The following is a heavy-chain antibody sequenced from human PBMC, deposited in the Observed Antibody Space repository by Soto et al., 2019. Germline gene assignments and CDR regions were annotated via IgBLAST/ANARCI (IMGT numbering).Heavy chain of an antibody. CDR1: GGSISSGGSS. J-gene: IGHJ4*02. V-gene: IGHV4-61*08. CDR3: ARLATRYYFDY. D-gene: IGHD1-1*01. CDR2: IYYSGST. Sequence: SEPLSLTCAVSGGSISSGGSSWSWIRQPPGKGLEWIGYIYYSGSTNYNPSLKSRVTISVDTSKNQFSLKMSSVTAADTAVYYCARLATRYYFDYWGQGTLVTVSS.